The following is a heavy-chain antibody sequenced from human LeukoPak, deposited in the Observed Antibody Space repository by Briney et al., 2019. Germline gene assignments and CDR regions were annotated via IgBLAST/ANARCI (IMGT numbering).Heavy chain of an antibody. Sequence: SETLSLTCTVSGGSISSGSYYWGWVRQPPRKGLEWIATISHSGSTYYNPSLKSRVTISLDTSQNQFSLKLSSVTAADTAVHYCARQSGGNTWPFDYWGQGTLVTVSS. V-gene: IGHV4-39*01. CDR1: GGSISSGSYY. CDR2: ISHSGST. CDR3: ARQSGGNTWPFDY. D-gene: IGHD1-26*01. J-gene: IGHJ4*02.